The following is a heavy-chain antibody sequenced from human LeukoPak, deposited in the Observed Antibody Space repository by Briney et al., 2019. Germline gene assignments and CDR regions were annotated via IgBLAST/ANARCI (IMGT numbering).Heavy chain of an antibody. D-gene: IGHD4-17*01. Sequence: GGSLRLSCTASGFTFSDYYMSWIRQAPGKGLEWVSYISSSGSTIYYADSVKGRFTISRDNAKNSLYLQMNSLRAEDTAVYYCAREVFLTTVTGGFDYWGQGTLVTVSS. CDR2: ISSSGSTI. V-gene: IGHV3-11*04. CDR1: GFTFSDYY. CDR3: AREVFLTTVTGGFDY. J-gene: IGHJ4*02.